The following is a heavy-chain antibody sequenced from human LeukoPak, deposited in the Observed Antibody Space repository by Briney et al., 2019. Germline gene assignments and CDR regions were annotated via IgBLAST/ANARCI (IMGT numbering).Heavy chain of an antibody. CDR1: GFTFSNAW. V-gene: IGHV3-11*01. J-gene: IGHJ4*02. D-gene: IGHD3-10*01. CDR3: ARDPMVRGVTNDY. Sequence: PGGSLRLSCAASGFTFSNAWMSWVRQAPGKGLEWVSYISSSGSTIYYADSVKGRFTISRDNAKNSLYLQMNSLRAEDTAVYYCARDPMVRGVTNDYWGQGTLVTVSS. CDR2: ISSSGSTI.